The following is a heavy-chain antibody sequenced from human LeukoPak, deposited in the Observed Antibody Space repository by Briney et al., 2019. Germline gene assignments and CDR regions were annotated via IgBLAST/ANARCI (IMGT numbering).Heavy chain of an antibody. D-gene: IGHD6-6*01. V-gene: IGHV3-23*01. CDR1: GFTFSSYA. J-gene: IGHJ4*02. CDR3: AKIMGSSPSTAYFAY. Sequence: PGGSLRLSCAASGFTFSSYAINWVRQAPGKGLEWLSAISGSGGHIYNADSLKGRFTISRDNSKNTAYLEMNSLRAEDTAVYHCAKIMGSSPSTAYFAYWGQGTLVTVSS. CDR2: ISGSGGHI.